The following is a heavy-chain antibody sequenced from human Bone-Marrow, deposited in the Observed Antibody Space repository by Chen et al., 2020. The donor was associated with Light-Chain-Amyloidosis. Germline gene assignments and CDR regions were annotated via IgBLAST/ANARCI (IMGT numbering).Heavy chain of an antibody. D-gene: IGHD5-12*01. Sequence: EVQLEQSGPEVKKPGESLKISCKGSGYTFPNYWIGWVRQMPGKGLEWMGVIYPDDSDARYSSFVERQVTISADKSITTAYPQWRSLKASDTAMYYCARRRDGYYFDYWGQGTLVTVSS. CDR2: IYPDDSDA. V-gene: IGHV5-51*01. CDR1: GYTFPNYW. CDR3: ARRRDGYYFDY. J-gene: IGHJ4*02.